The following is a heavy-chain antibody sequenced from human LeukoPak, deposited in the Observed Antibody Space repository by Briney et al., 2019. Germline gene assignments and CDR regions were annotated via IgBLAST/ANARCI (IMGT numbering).Heavy chain of an antibody. CDR2: ISSSGSTI. CDR3: ARDLKAVAGTGD. J-gene: IGHJ4*02. D-gene: IGHD6-19*01. V-gene: IGHV3-48*04. Sequence: GGSLRLSCAASGFTFSSYWMNWIRQAPGKGLECISYISSSGSTIYYADSVKGRFTISRDNAKNSLYLQMNSLRAEDTAVYYCARDLKAVAGTGDWGQGTLVTVSS. CDR1: GFTFSSYW.